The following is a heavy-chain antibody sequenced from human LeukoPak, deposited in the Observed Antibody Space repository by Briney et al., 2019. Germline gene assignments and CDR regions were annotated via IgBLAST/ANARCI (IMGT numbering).Heavy chain of an antibody. J-gene: IGHJ4*02. V-gene: IGHV1-18*04. D-gene: IGHD3-3*01. CDR1: GYTFTDYY. Sequence: GASVKVSCKASGYTFTDYYMHWVRQAPGQGLEWMGWISTYNGNTHYAQKFQGRVTMTTDTSTSTAYMELRSLRSDDTAVYYCARDPTEDFWSGFYSYFDFWGQGTLVTVSS. CDR2: ISTYNGNT. CDR3: ARDPTEDFWSGFYSYFDF.